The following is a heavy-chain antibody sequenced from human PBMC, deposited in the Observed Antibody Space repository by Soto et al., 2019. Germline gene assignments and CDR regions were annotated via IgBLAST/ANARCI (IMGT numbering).Heavy chain of an antibody. CDR1: GFTFGDYA. D-gene: IGHD1-26*01. J-gene: IGHJ6*02. V-gene: IGHV3-49*04. CDR3: TRAWEDYYYYYGMDV. CDR2: IRSKAYGGTT. Sequence: PGGSLRLSCTASGFTFGDYAMSWVRQAPGKGLEWVGFIRSKAYGGTTEYVASVKGRFTISRDDSKSIAYLQMNSLKTEDTAVYYCTRAWEDYYYYYGMDVWGQGTTVTVSS.